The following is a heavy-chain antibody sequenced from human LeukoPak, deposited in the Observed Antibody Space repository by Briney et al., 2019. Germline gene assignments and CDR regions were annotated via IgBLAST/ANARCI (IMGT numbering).Heavy chain of an antibody. CDR1: GFTFSTYS. J-gene: IGHJ4*02. D-gene: IGHD3-10*01. V-gene: IGHV3-21*01. Sequence: PGGSLRLSCAASGFTFSTYSMNWVRQAPGKGLGWVSSISSSITYISYEDSLNGRFTTSRDNANNSLYLQMNNPRAEDTAVYYCGREVMVRGEYGFDYWGQGNLITVTS. CDR2: ISSSITYI. CDR3: GREVMVRGEYGFDY.